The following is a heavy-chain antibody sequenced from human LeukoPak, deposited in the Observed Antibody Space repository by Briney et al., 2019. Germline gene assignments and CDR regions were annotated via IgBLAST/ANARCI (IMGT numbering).Heavy chain of an antibody. J-gene: IGHJ4*02. CDR1: GFTFSSYA. D-gene: IGHD2-2*01. Sequence: GGSLRLSCAASGFTFSSYAMSWVRHAPGKGLVWVSHINSDGSWTSYADSVKGRFTISKDNAKNTVYLQMNNLRAEDTAVYYCVSFYETYWGRGTLVTVSS. CDR2: INSDGSWT. V-gene: IGHV3-74*01. CDR3: VSFYETY.